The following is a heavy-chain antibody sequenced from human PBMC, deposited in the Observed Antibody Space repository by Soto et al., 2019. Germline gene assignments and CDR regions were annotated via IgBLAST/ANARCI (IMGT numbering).Heavy chain of an antibody. CDR1: GGSINSGGHS. Sequence: PSETLSLTCTVSGGSINSGGHSWSWIRQPPGKGLEWIGYVYPSGSTNYNPSLRSRVTISVDVSTNQFSLRVTSVTAADTAVYFCGRNKLDYRTNGGEWFGPLGPGALVTVSS. CDR2: VYPSGST. V-gene: IGHV4-30-2*01. J-gene: IGHJ5*02. CDR3: GRNKLDYRTNGGEWFGP. D-gene: IGHD3-16*01.